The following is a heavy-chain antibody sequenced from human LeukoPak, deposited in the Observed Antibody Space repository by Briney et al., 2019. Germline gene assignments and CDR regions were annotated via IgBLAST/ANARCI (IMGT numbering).Heavy chain of an antibody. Sequence: GGSLRLSCAASGFTFSSYAMSWVRQAPGKGLEWVSAISGSGGSKYYADSVKGRFTISRDNSKNTLYLQMNSLRAEDTAVYYCAKAGLRYFDWSEAIDYWGQGTLVTVSS. J-gene: IGHJ4*02. CDR3: AKAGLRYFDWSEAIDY. V-gene: IGHV3-23*01. CDR2: ISGSGGSK. CDR1: GFTFSSYA. D-gene: IGHD3-9*01.